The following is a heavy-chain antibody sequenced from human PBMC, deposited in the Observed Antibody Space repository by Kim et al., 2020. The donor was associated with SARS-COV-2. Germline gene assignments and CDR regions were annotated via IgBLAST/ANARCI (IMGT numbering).Heavy chain of an antibody. CDR2: IYYSGST. CDR1: GGSISSSSYY. CDR3: ARRGSLSPTFDY. V-gene: IGHV4-39*01. D-gene: IGHD6-6*01. Sequence: SETLSLTCTVSGGSISSSSYYWGCIRQPPGKGLDWIGSIYYSGSTYYNPSLKSRVTISVDTSKNQFSLKLSSVTAADTAVYYCARRGSLSPTFDYWGQGTLVTVSS. J-gene: IGHJ4*02.